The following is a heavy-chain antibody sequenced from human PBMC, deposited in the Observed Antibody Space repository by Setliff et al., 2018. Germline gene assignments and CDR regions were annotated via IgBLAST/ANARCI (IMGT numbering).Heavy chain of an antibody. D-gene: IGHD2-8*02. CDR2: INHSGST. V-gene: IGHV4-34*01. Sequence: PSEILSLTCAVYGGSFSGYYWSWIRQPPGKGLEWIGEINHSGSTNYNPSLKSRVTISVDTSKNQFSLKLSSVTAADTALYYCTVYNTGSSKDHYWGQGTPVTVSS. CDR1: GGSFSGYY. CDR3: TVYNTGSSKDHY. J-gene: IGHJ4*02.